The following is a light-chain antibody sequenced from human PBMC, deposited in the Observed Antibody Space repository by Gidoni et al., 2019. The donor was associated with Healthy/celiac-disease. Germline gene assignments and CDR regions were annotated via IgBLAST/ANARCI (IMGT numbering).Light chain of an antibody. J-gene: IGKJ3*01. CDR2: LGS. Sequence: DIVMTQSPLSLPVTPGEPASISCRSSQSLLHSNGYNYLDWYLQKPGQSPQLLIYLGSNRASGVPDRFSGSGSGTDFTLKISRVEAEDVGVYYCMQALQTPLFGFGPGTKVEIK. CDR3: MQALQTPLFG. CDR1: QSLLHSNGYNY. V-gene: IGKV2-28*01.